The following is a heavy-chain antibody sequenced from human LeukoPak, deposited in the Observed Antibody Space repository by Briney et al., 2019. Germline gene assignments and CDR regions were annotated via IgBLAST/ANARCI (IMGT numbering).Heavy chain of an antibody. J-gene: IGHJ4*02. V-gene: IGHV4-59*01. CDR2: IYYSGST. CDR1: GGSISSYY. D-gene: IGHD3-16*01. CDR3: ARPRGSHPLYFDY. Sequence: PSETPSLTCTVSGGSISSYYWSWIRQPPGKGLEWIGYIYYSGSTNYNPSLKSRVTISVDTSKNQFSLKLSSVTAADTAVYYCARPRGSHPLYFDYWGQGTLVTVSS.